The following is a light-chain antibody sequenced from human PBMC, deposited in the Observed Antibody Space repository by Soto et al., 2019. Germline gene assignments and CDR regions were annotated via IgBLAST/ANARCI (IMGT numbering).Light chain of an antibody. CDR3: SSYTSSIS. V-gene: IGLV2-14*01. CDR1: SSDVGGYNY. J-gene: IGLJ2*01. Sequence: QSALTQHASVSGSPGQSITISCTGTSSDVGGYNYVSWYQQHPGKAPKLMIYDVNTRPSGVSNRFSGSKSGNTASLTISGLQAEDEADYYCSSYTSSISFGVGTKLTVL. CDR2: DVN.